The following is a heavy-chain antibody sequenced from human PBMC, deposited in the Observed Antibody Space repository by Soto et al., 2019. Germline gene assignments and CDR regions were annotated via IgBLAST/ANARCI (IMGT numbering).Heavy chain of an antibody. Sequence: NPVGSLRLSCAASGFIFSDAWMSWVRQAPGKGLDWVGRIKSKSDGGTTEYAAPVRGRFTISRDDSKNTLYLQMNSLKTEDTAVYYCTTDLWRIAVVVGSTGYFNPWGQGTPVTVSS. CDR3: TTDLWRIAVVVGSTGYFNP. CDR1: GFIFSDAW. V-gene: IGHV3-15*01. D-gene: IGHD2-15*01. J-gene: IGHJ5*02. CDR2: IKSKSDGGTT.